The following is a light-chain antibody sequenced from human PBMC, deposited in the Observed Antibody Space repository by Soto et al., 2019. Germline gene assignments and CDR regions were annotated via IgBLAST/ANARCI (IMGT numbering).Light chain of an antibody. CDR3: QQVKSYPRT. J-gene: IGKJ4*01. Sequence: DIQLTRSPSTLSASVGCKVTLTXRASQSISSWLAWYQQKPGNPPRLLIYEESTLHSGVPSRFSGRKVGTQFILTIDSLQPEDFATYYCQQVKSYPRTFGGGTKVDI. CDR1: QSISSW. V-gene: IGKV1-5*01. CDR2: EES.